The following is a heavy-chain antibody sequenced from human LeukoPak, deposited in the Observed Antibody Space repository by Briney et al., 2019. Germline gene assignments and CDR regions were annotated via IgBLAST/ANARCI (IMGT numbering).Heavy chain of an antibody. Sequence: GASLRLSCAASGFTFSNYAMSWVRQAPGKGLEWVSAITGSGGATYYADSVKGRFTISRDNSKNTLYLQTNSLRAEDTAVYYCAKWGDYDVLTGYYDSDYWGQGTLVTVSS. CDR3: AKWGDYDVLTGYYDSDY. CDR1: GFTFSNYA. V-gene: IGHV3-23*01. D-gene: IGHD3-9*01. CDR2: ITGSGGAT. J-gene: IGHJ4*02.